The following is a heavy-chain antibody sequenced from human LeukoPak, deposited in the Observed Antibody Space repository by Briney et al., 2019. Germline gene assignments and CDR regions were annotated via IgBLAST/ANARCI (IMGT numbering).Heavy chain of an antibody. V-gene: IGHV1-2*02. CDR2: INPHSGGI. J-gene: IGHJ4*02. CDR3: ARGRDGYTYFDC. CDR1: VYTLTAYY. Sequence: ASVTVSCKASVYTLTAYYVHWVRQAPGQGDEWMGWINPHSGGISYEERFQGRVTMTRDTSISTAYMELSSLRSDDTAVYYCARGRDGYTYFDCWGQGTLVTVSS. D-gene: IGHD5-24*01.